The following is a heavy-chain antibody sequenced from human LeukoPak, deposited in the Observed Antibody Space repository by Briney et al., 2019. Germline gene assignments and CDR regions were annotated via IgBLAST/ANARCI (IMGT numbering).Heavy chain of an antibody. CDR2: IYYSRST. CDR1: GGSISSYY. V-gene: IGHV4-59*08. J-gene: IGHJ4*02. CDR3: ARGYCSGGSCYALRY. Sequence: SETLSLTCTVSGGSISSYYWSWIRQPPGKGLEWIGYIYYSRSTNYNPSLKSRVTISVDTSKNQFSLELSSVTAADTAVYYCARGYCSGGSCYALRYWGQGTLVTVSS. D-gene: IGHD2-15*01.